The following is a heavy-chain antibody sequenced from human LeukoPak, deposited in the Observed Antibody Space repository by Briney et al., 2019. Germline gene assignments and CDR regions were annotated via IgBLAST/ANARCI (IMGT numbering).Heavy chain of an antibody. D-gene: IGHD2/OR15-2a*01. CDR2: IYYSGST. CDR3: AREGASTFRYYGMDV. J-gene: IGHJ6*02. V-gene: IGHV4-4*02. CDR1: GGSISSSNW. Sequence: SGTLSLTCAVSGGSISSSNWWSWVRQPPGKGLEWIGYIYYSGSTNYNPSLKSRVTISVDTSKNQFSLKLSSVTAADTAVYYCAREGASTFRYYGMDVWGQGTTVTVSS.